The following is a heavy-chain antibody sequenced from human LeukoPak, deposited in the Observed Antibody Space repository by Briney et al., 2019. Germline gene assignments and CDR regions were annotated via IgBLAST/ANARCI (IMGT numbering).Heavy chain of an antibody. Sequence: GGSLRLSCAASGFTFSSYWMSWVRQAPGKGLEWVANIKQDGSEKYYVDSVKGRFTISRDNAKYSLYLQMNSLRAEDTAVYYCAREGYSSGWFPFDYWGQGTLVTVSS. D-gene: IGHD6-19*01. CDR2: IKQDGSEK. CDR3: AREGYSSGWFPFDY. V-gene: IGHV3-7*01. J-gene: IGHJ4*02. CDR1: GFTFSSYW.